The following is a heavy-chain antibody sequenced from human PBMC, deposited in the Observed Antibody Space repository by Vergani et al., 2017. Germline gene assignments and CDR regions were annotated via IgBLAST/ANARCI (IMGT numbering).Heavy chain of an antibody. CDR1: GFTFGDYA. Sequence: EVQLLESGGGLVQPGRSLRLSCTASGFTFGDYAMSWVRQAPGKGLEWVGFIRSKAYGGTTEYAASVKGRFTISRDDSKSIAYLQMNSLKTEDTAVYYCTRDYYDSSGYYGDLGFDYWGQGTLVTVSS. V-gene: IGHV3-49*04. J-gene: IGHJ4*02. CDR3: TRDYYDSSGYYGDLGFDY. D-gene: IGHD3-22*01. CDR2: IRSKAYGGTT.